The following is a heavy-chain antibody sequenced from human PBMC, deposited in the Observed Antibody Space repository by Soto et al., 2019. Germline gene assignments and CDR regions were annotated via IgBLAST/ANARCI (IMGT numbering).Heavy chain of an antibody. Sequence: ASLKVSYKASCYTFTSYGISLFLHSPGQVLEWMVWISAYNGNTNYAQKLQGRVTMTTDTSTSTAYMELRSLRSDDTAVYYCARAGIGTTSNWFEPWGQGTLVTVSS. CDR3: ARAGIGTTSNWFEP. CDR2: ISAYNGNT. D-gene: IGHD1-7*01. CDR1: CYTFTSYG. V-gene: IGHV1-18*01. J-gene: IGHJ5*02.